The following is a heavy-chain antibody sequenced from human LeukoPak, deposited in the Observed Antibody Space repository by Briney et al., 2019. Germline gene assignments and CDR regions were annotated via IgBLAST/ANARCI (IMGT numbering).Heavy chain of an antibody. V-gene: IGHV4-31*03. D-gene: IGHD3-10*01. CDR2: IYDSGST. J-gene: IGHJ2*01. CDR1: GGSISSGRYY. CDR3: ASYGSGWYFDL. Sequence: SETLSLTCTVSGGSISSGRYYWSWIRQHPGKGLEWIGYIYDSGSTYYKPSLGSRVTISGDTSKNQFSLKVTSVSDADTAVYYCASYGSGWYFDLWGRGTLVTVSS.